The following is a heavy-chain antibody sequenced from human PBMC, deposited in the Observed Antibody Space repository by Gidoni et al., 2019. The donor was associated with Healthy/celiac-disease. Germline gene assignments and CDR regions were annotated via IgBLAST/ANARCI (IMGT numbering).Heavy chain of an antibody. CDR2: ISWDGGST. J-gene: IGHJ4*02. Sequence: EVQLVESGGGVVQPGGSLRLACAASGFTFDDYTMHWVRQAPGTCLELVSRISWDGGSTYYAYSVKGRFTISRDNSKNSLYLQMNSLRTEDTALYYCAKGGEIRTLDYWGQGTLVTVSS. CDR1: GFTFDDYT. CDR3: AKGGEIRTLDY. D-gene: IGHD5-18*01. V-gene: IGHV3-43*01.